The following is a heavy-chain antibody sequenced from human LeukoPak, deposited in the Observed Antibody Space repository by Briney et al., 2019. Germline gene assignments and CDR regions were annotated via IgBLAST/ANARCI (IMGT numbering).Heavy chain of an antibody. D-gene: IGHD6-13*01. CDR2: INREGGLT. CDR3: AREEHRLAEAGTSAFDL. CDR1: GCTFSENW. Sequence: GGSLRLSCVASGCTFSENWMHWVRQAPGKGLAWVSYINREGGLTNYADSVKGRFTISRDNSRNTVYLQISSLRVEDTAIYFCAREEHRLAEAGTSAFDLGGQGTLVTVSP. J-gene: IGHJ3*01. V-gene: IGHV3-74*01.